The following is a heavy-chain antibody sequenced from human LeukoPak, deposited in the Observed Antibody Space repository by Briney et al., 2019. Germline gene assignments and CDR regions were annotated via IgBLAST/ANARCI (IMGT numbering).Heavy chain of an antibody. J-gene: IGHJ4*02. CDR1: GFTFSSYW. V-gene: IGHV3-74*01. D-gene: IGHD2-2*01. Sequence: PGGSPSLSCAASGFTFSSYWMHWVRQAPGKGLVWVSRISGNGSSTTYAGSVEGRFTISRDNAKHTLYLQMNSLRAEDTAVYYCAAATSASFDYWGQGSLVTVSS. CDR2: ISGNGSST. CDR3: AAATSASFDY.